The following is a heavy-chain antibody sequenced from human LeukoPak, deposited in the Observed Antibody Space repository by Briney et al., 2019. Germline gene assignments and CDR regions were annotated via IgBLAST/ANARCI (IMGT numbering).Heavy chain of an antibody. CDR1: GFTFSSYG. D-gene: IGHD6-19*01. J-gene: IGHJ4*02. CDR3: AKGGSGWYYFDY. Sequence: GGSLRLSCAASGFTFSSYGMHWVRQAPGKGLEWVAVIWYDGSNKYYADSVKGRFTISRDNSKNTLYLQMNSLRAEDTAVYYCAKGGSGWYYFDYWGQGTLVTVSS. CDR2: IWYDGSNK. V-gene: IGHV3-33*06.